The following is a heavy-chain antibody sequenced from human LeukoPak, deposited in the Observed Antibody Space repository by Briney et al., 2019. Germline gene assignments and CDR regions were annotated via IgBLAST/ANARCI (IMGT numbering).Heavy chain of an antibody. CDR3: ARVDGSGWFRY. CDR2: ITSSGSTI. D-gene: IGHD6-19*01. Sequence: QPGGSLRLSCAASGFTFSSYGMNWVRQAPGKGLEWVSYITSSGSTIYYAGSVKGRFSISRDNAKNSVYLQMNSLRDDDTAVYYCARVDGSGWFRYWGQGTLVTVSS. V-gene: IGHV3-48*02. CDR1: GFTFSSYG. J-gene: IGHJ4*02.